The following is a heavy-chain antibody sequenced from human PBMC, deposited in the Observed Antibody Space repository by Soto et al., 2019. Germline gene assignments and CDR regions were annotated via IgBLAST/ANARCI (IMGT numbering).Heavy chain of an antibody. CDR1: GFTFSPYG. D-gene: IGHD3-3*01. CDR2: ISGSGSTI. J-gene: IGHJ4*02. Sequence: VGSLRLSCVASGFTFSPYGMNWVRQAPGKGLEWVSYISGSGSTIYYADSVRGRFTVSRDNAKNTLYLEMNGLRDEDTAVYYCARDRSTIYGVVTPIDYWGQGTLVTVSS. CDR3: ARDRSTIYGVVTPIDY. V-gene: IGHV3-48*02.